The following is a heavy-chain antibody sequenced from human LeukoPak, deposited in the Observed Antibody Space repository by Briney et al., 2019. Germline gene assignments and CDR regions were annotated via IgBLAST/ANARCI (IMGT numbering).Heavy chain of an antibody. Sequence: GGSLRLSCAASGFTFSSYAMHWVRQAPGKGLEWVAVISYDGSNKYYADSVKGRFTISRDNSKNTLYLQMNSLRAEDTAVYYCARDSGGSSGWPPLPSDYWGQGTLVTVSS. CDR2: ISYDGSNK. J-gene: IGHJ4*02. CDR3: ARDSGGSSGWPPLPSDY. D-gene: IGHD6-19*01. V-gene: IGHV3-30-3*01. CDR1: GFTFSSYA.